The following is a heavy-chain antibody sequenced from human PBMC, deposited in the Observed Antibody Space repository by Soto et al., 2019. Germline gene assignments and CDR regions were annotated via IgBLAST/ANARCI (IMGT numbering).Heavy chain of an antibody. V-gene: IGHV1-69*01. CDR1: GGTFSSYA. D-gene: IGHD5-12*01. CDR3: ARPREEMATIPRSFNDAFDI. CDR2: IIPIFGTA. J-gene: IGHJ3*02. Sequence: QVQLVQSGAEVKKPGSSVKVSCKASGGTFSSYAISWVRQAPGQGLEWMGGIIPIFGTANYAQKFQGRVTITADESTSTAYMELSSLRSEDTAVYYCARPREEMATIPRSFNDAFDIWGQGTMVTVSS.